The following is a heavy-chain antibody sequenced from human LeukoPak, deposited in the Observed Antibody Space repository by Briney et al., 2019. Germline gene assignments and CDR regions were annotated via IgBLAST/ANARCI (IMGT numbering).Heavy chain of an antibody. CDR2: IWYDGSNK. J-gene: IGHJ4*02. D-gene: IGHD3-22*01. V-gene: IGHV3-33*08. CDR3: ARSYYYDSSHTVDY. Sequence: GGSLRLSCAASGFTFSSYGMHWVRQAPGKGLEWVAVIWYDGSNKYYADSVKGRFTISRDNSKNTLYLQMNSLRAEDTAVYYCARSYYYDSSHTVDYWGQETLVTVSS. CDR1: GFTFSSYG.